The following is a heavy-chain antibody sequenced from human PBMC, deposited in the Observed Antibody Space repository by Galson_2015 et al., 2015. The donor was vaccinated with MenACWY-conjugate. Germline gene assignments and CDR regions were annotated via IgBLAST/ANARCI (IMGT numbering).Heavy chain of an antibody. Sequence: SVKVSCKASGYTFTSYGISWVRQAPGQGLEWMGWISAYNGNTNYAQKLQGRVTMTTDTSTSTAYMELRSLRSDDTAVYYCARDGKEGRNYYYYGMDVWGQGTTVTVSS. CDR2: ISAYNGNT. D-gene: IGHD4-23*01. J-gene: IGHJ6*02. CDR1: GYTFTSYG. V-gene: IGHV1-18*01. CDR3: ARDGKEGRNYYYYGMDV.